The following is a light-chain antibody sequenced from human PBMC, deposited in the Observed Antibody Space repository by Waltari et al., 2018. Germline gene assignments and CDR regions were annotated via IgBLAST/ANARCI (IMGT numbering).Light chain of an antibody. CDR1: QSLVYIDGNTY. CDR3: MQGAHWPWT. Sequence: DVVMTQSPLSLPVTLGQPASISCRSSQSLVYIDGNTYLHWFQQRPGQSPRRLIYMVSSRASGVPDRFSGSGSGTDFTLKISGVEAEDVGVYFCMQGAHWPWTFGQGTKVEIK. J-gene: IGKJ1*01. CDR2: MVS. V-gene: IGKV2-30*01.